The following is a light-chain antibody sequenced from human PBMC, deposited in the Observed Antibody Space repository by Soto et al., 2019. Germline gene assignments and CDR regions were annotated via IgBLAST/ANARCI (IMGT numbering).Light chain of an antibody. CDR1: SSDVGSYNL. Sequence: QSALTRPASVSGSPGQSITISCTGTSSDVGSYNLVSWYQQHPGTAPKLIIYEGSKRPSGDSNRFSGSKSGNTASLTISGLQAEDEADYYCCSYAGSSTWVFGGGTKLTVL. V-gene: IGLV2-23*01. CDR3: CSYAGSSTWV. J-gene: IGLJ3*02. CDR2: EGS.